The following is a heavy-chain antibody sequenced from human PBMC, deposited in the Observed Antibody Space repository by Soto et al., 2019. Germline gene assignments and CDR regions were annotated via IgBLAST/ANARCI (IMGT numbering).Heavy chain of an antibody. CDR1: AYTFTSYD. J-gene: IGHJ6*02. V-gene: IGHV1-8*01. CDR3: ARGRPDYDFWSGYFYYYYGMDV. Sequence: QVQLVQSGAEVKKPGASVKVSCKASAYTFTSYDINWVRQATGQGLEWMGWMNPNSGNTGYAQKFQGRVTMTRNTSISTAYMELSSLRSEDTAVYYCARGRPDYDFWSGYFYYYYGMDVWGQGTTVTVSS. D-gene: IGHD3-3*01. CDR2: MNPNSGNT.